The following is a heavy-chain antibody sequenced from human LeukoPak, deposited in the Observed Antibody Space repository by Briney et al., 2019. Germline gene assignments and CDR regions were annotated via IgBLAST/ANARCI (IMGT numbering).Heavy chain of an antibody. CDR1: GFTFSSYS. Sequence: PGGSLRLSCAASGFTFSSYSMNWVRQAPGKGLEWVSSISSSSSYIYYADSVKGRFTISRDNAKNSLYLQMNSLRAEDTAVYYCARQGYDSSGTHVPIIWGQGTMVTVSS. CDR2: ISSSSSYI. CDR3: ARQGYDSSGTHVPII. J-gene: IGHJ3*02. V-gene: IGHV3-21*01. D-gene: IGHD3-22*01.